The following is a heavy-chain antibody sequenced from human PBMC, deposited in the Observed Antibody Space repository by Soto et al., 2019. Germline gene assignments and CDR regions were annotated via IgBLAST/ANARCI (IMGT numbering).Heavy chain of an antibody. V-gene: IGHV1-3*01. CDR3: ARELGGTTVNTLFDH. CDR2: INAGNWNT. CDR1: GYTFSNFA. D-gene: IGHD4-17*01. Sequence: ASVKVSCKASGYTFSNFAMHWVRQAPGQRLEWMGWINAGNWNTKYSQKFQGRVTMTRDTSTNTVHMELSSLRSEDTAVYFCARELGGTTVNTLFDHWGQGTLVTVSS. J-gene: IGHJ4*02.